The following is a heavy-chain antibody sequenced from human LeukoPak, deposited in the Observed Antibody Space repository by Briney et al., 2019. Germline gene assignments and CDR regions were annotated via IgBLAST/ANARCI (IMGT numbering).Heavy chain of an antibody. CDR2: ISGSGGST. D-gene: IGHD3-22*01. CDR1: GFTFSSYA. J-gene: IGHJ4*02. Sequence: GGSLRLSCAASGFTFSSYAMSWVRQAPGKGLEWVSAISGSGGSTYYADSMKGRFTISRDDAKNTLYLQMNSLRAEDTAVYYCARALPTSIYYDSSGPEYWGQGTLVTVSS. CDR3: ARALPTSIYYDSSGPEY. V-gene: IGHV3-23*01.